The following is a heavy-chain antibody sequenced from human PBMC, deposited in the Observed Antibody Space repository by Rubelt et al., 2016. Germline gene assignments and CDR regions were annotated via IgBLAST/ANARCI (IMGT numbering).Heavy chain of an antibody. Sequence: QVQLVQSGVEVKKPGASVKVSCKAQGYTLSSYGISWVRQVPGQGLEWMGWISGYNGDTKYAPDLQGRVTMTTDTSKNTAYMELRSLRSDDTAMYYCARDQAPYDYWGQGTQVTVSS. CDR2: ISGYNGDT. CDR1: GYTLSSYG. J-gene: IGHJ4*02. V-gene: IGHV1-18*01. CDR3: ARDQAPYDY.